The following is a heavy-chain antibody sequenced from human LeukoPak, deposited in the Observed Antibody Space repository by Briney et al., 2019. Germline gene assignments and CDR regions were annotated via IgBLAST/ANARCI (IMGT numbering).Heavy chain of an antibody. V-gene: IGHV5-51*01. D-gene: IGHD3-3*01. Sequence: GESLKISCKGSGYSFTSYWIGCVRQMPGKGLEWMGIIYPGDSDTRYSLSFQGQVTISADKSISTAYLQWSSLKASDTAMYCCARAYYDFWSGYTDAFDIWGQGTMVTVSS. J-gene: IGHJ3*02. CDR2: IYPGDSDT. CDR3: ARAYYDFWSGYTDAFDI. CDR1: GYSFTSYW.